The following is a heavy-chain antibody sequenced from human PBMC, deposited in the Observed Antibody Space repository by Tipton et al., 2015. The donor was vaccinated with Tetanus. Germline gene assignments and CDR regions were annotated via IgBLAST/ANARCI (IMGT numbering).Heavy chain of an antibody. CDR3: SRGKPIFGVNNGCYAMDV. CDR1: GGTFTNHA. V-gene: IGHV1-69*01. Sequence: QLVQSGAEVKKPGSSVKVSCTASGGTFTNHAISWVRQAPGQGLESVGVVIPIFGTANYTQKFHGRVTITADESMSTAYMALTSLSSEDPAVYYWSRGKPIFGVNNGCYAMDVWGQGTTVTVSS. CDR2: VIPIFGTA. D-gene: IGHD3-3*01. J-gene: IGHJ6*02.